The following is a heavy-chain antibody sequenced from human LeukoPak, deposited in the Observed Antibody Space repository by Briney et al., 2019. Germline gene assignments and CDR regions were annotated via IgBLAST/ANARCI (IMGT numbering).Heavy chain of an antibody. V-gene: IGHV1-2*04. J-gene: IGHJ4*02. CDR3: ARENSSGWSGYFDY. Sequence: ASVKVSCKASGYTFTGYYMHWVRQAPGQGLEWMGWINPNSGGTNYAQKFQGWVTMTRDTTISTAYMELSRLRSDDTAVYYCARENSSGWSGYFDYWGQGTLVTVPS. D-gene: IGHD6-19*01. CDR2: INPNSGGT. CDR1: GYTFTGYY.